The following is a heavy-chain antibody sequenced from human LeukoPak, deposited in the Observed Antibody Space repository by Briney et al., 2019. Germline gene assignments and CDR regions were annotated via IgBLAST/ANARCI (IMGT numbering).Heavy chain of an antibody. D-gene: IGHD3-10*01. CDR1: GFTFSSYA. V-gene: IGHV3-23*01. J-gene: IGHJ6*02. CDR2: ISGSGGST. Sequence: PGGSLRLSCAASGFTFSSYAMSWVRQAPGKGLEWVSAISGSGGSTYYADSVKGRFTISRDNSKNTLSLQMNSLRAEDTAVYYCAKDYKGYYYGSGSYYYYYYGMDVWGQGTTVTVSS. CDR3: AKDYKGYYYGSGSYYYYYYGMDV.